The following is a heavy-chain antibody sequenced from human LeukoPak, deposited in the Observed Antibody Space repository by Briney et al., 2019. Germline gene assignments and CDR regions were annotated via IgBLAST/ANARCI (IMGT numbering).Heavy chain of an antibody. J-gene: IGHJ4*02. CDR2: IKQDGNEK. CDR1: GFTFSSYW. V-gene: IGHV3-7*01. CDR3: ARVEFEARTWYSIDY. D-gene: IGHD4-11*01. Sequence: PGGSLRLSCAASGFTFSSYWVTWVRQAPGKGLEWVANIKQDGNEKYYVDSVKGRFTISRDNAKNSLYLQMNSLKVEDTAVYYCARVEFEARTWYSIDYWGQGTLVSVSS.